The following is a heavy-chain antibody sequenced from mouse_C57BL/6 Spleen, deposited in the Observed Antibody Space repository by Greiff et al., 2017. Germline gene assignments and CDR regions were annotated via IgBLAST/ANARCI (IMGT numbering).Heavy chain of an antibody. CDR1: GFTFSSYA. Sequence: EVQLVESGGGLVKPGGSLKLSCAASGFTFSSYAMSWVRQTPEKRLEWVATISDGGSYTYYPDNVKGRFTISRDNAKNNLYLQMSHLKSEDTAMYYCARDDDYDPYWGQGTLVTVSA. CDR3: ARDDDYDPY. CDR2: ISDGGSYT. D-gene: IGHD2-4*01. J-gene: IGHJ3*01. V-gene: IGHV5-4*01.